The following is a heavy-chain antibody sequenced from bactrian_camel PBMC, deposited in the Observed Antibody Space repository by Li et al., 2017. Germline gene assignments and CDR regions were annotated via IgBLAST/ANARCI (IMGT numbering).Heavy chain of an antibody. CDR3: AVDGPVAFCSDYPSDFGG. D-gene: IGHD2*01. CDR2: IYTGGGST. CDR1: RNSKRRHC. Sequence: HVQLVESGGGSAQAGGSLRVSCSASRNSKRRHCMGWFRQPIGQEREGVAAIYTGGGSTWYADSVKGRFTISYDNAKNTMSLQMNSLKPEDSGTYYCAVDGPVAFCSDYPSDFGGWGKGTQVTVS. V-gene: IGHV3S1*01. J-gene: IGHJ6*01.